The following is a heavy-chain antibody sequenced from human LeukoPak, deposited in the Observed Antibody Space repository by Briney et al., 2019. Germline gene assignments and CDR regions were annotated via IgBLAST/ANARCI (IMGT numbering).Heavy chain of an antibody. CDR2: VNLQGST. J-gene: IGHJ4*02. CDR1: GGSISNTNW. CDR3: AREGGPYRPLDY. V-gene: IGHV4-4*02. Sequence: SGTLSLTCGVSGGSISNTNWWTWVRPPPGKGLEWIGEVNLQGSTNYNPSLKSRVAISVDKSEIHISLKLTAVTAADTAVYYCAREGGPYRPLDYSGQGTLVTVAS.